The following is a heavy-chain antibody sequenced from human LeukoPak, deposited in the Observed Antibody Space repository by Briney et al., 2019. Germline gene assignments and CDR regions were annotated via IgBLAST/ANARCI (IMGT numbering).Heavy chain of an antibody. D-gene: IGHD3-10*01. CDR2: INPAGTST. Sequence: GGCLRLSCAASGLICSSYSMNWVRQDPGEELEWVSSINPAGTSTFHADSVKGRFTMSRDNTENLLYMQMDSLRDEDTAVYYCVREFLGESGAGGPWGQGTLVTVSS. J-gene: IGHJ5*02. CDR1: GLICSSYS. V-gene: IGHV3-21*01. CDR3: VREFLGESGAGGP.